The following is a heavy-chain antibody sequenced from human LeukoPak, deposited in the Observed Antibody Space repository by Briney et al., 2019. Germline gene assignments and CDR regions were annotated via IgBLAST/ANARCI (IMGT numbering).Heavy chain of an antibody. Sequence: SETLSLTCAVYGGSFSGYYWSWIRQPPGKGLEWIGEINHSGSTNYNPSLKSRVTISVDTSKNQFSLKPSSVTAADTAVYYCARGLGSTSQSYYFDYWGQGTLVTVSS. CDR3: ARGLGSTSQSYYFDY. D-gene: IGHD2-2*01. CDR2: INHSGST. CDR1: GGSFSGYY. V-gene: IGHV4-34*01. J-gene: IGHJ4*02.